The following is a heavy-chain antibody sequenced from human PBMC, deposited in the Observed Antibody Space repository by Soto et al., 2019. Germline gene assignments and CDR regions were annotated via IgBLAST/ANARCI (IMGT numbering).Heavy chain of an antibody. V-gene: IGHV4-31*03. CDR1: GGSISSGGYY. Sequence: TSETLSLTCTVSGGSISSGGYYWSWIRQHPGKGLEWIGYIYYSGSTYYNPSLRSRVSISVDTSQNQFSLKLTSVTAADTAVYYCARVRRIYCDGYCFSNFDDWGQGTLVTVSS. CDR3: ARVRRIYCDGYCFSNFDD. J-gene: IGHJ4*02. D-gene: IGHD2-21*02. CDR2: IYYSGST.